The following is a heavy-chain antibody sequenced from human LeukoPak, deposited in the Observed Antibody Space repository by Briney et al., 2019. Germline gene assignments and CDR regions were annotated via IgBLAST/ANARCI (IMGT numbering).Heavy chain of an antibody. CDR2: IYPRDSDT. Sequence: GESLKISCKGSGYSFTSYWIGWVRQMPGKGLEWMGIIYPRDSDTKASPSFQGQVTMTRDTSISTAYMELSRLRSDDTAVYYCARGGWERGYFQHWGQGTLVTVSS. CDR1: GYSFTSYW. CDR3: ARGGWERGYFQH. V-gene: IGHV5-51*01. D-gene: IGHD1-26*01. J-gene: IGHJ1*01.